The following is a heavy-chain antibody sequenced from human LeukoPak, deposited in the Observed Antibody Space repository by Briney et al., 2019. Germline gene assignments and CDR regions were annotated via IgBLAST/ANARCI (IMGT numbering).Heavy chain of an antibody. V-gene: IGHV3-21*01. CDR3: AAGSSNSGFIY. D-gene: IGHD3-10*01. CDR1: EFPFSSHN. CDR2: ISSGSSYI. J-gene: IGHJ4*02. Sequence: GGSLRLSCAASEFPFSSHNMTWVRQAPGKGLEWVSSISSGSSYIYFADSLKGRFTISRDNAKNSLYLQLNNLRAEDTAVYYCAAGSSNSGFIYWGQGTLVTVSS.